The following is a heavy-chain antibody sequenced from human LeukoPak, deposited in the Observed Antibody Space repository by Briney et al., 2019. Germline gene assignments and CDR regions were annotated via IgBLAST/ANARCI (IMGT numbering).Heavy chain of an antibody. V-gene: IGHV3-48*03. D-gene: IGHD6-19*01. Sequence: PGGSLRLSCVASGFAFSSYEMSWVRQAPGKGLEWVSFISGDGRAIHYADPVRGRFTISADNARNSVFLQMNSLRAEDTAVYYCATSLSGWFGPSAYYCGQGTLVTVSS. CDR3: ATSLSGWFGPSAYY. CDR2: ISGDGRAI. CDR1: GFAFSSYE. J-gene: IGHJ4*02.